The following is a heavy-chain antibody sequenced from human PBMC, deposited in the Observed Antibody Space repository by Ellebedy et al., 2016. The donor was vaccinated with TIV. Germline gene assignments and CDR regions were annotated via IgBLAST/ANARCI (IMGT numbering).Heavy chain of an antibody. CDR2: ISWDGGST. D-gene: IGHD3-22*01. V-gene: IGHV3-43*01. CDR3: AKDTAYDSSEGFDY. CDR1: GFTFDDYA. J-gene: IGHJ4*02. Sequence: GGSLRLXXAASGFTFDDYAMHWVRQAPGKGLEWVSLISWDGGSTYYADSVKGRFTISRDNSKNSLYLQMNSLRTEDTALYYCAKDTAYDSSEGFDYWGQGTLVTVSS.